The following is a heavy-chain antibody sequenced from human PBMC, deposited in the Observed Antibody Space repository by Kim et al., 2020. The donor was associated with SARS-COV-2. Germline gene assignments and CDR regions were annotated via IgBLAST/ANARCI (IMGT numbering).Heavy chain of an antibody. CDR1: GGSFSGYY. J-gene: IGHJ6*01. V-gene: IGHV4-34*01. CDR2: INHSGST. D-gene: IGHD6-19*01. Sequence: SETLSLTCAVYGGSFSGYYWSWIRQPPGKGLEWIGEINHSGSTNYNPSLKSRVTISVDTSKNQFSLKLSSVTAADTAVYYCARGQWLVNYYYYYGMDVWG. CDR3: ARGQWLVNYYYYYGMDV.